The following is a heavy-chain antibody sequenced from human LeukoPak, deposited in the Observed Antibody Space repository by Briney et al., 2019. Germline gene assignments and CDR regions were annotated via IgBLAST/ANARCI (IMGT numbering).Heavy chain of an antibody. CDR1: GFTFSSYS. J-gene: IGHJ4*02. Sequence: PGGSLRLSCAASGFTFSSYSMNWVRQAPGKGLEWVSSISSSSSYIYYADSVKGRFTISRDNAKNSLYLLMNSLRAEDTAAYYCARAVEDCSSTSCFYFDYWGQGTLVTVSS. CDR3: ARAVEDCSSTSCFYFDY. CDR2: ISSSSSYI. D-gene: IGHD2-2*01. V-gene: IGHV3-21*01.